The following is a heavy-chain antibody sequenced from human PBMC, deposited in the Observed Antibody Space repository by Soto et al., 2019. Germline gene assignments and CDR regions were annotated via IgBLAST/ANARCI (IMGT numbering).Heavy chain of an antibody. CDR2: ISGSGGST. Sequence: GGSLRLSCAASGFTFSSYAMIWVRQAPGKGLEWVSAISGSGGSTYYADSVKGRFTISRDNSKNTLYLRMNSLRAEDTAVYYCAKDPTGSLWYSSGWYGWFDPWGQGTLVTVSS. CDR1: GFTFSSYA. J-gene: IGHJ5*02. V-gene: IGHV3-23*01. D-gene: IGHD6-19*01. CDR3: AKDPTGSLWYSSGWYGWFDP.